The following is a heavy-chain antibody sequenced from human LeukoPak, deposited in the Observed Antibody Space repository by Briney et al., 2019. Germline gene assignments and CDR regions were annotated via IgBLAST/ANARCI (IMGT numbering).Heavy chain of an antibody. CDR1: GFTCSSYA. D-gene: IGHD6-6*01. CDR2: ISGSGGST. J-gene: IGHJ4*02. CDR3: AKGSSSSSSLELDY. Sequence: GGSLRLSCAASGFTCSSYAMSWVRQAPGKGLEWVSAISGSGGSTYYADSVKGRFTISRDNSKNTLYLQMNSLRAEDTAVYYCAKGSSSSSSLELDYWGQGTLVTVSS. V-gene: IGHV3-23*01.